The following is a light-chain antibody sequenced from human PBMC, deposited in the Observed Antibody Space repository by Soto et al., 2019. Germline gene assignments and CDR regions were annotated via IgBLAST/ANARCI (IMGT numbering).Light chain of an antibody. CDR3: ASWDVSLNGVV. CDR2: TTN. J-gene: IGLJ3*02. Sequence: QSVLTQPPSASGTPGQRVTISCSGSSSNIGSETVNWYQQLPGTAPKLLIYTTNQRPSGVPDRFSGSKSGTSASLAISGLQSEDEAAYYCASWDVSLNGVVFGGRTKLTVL. V-gene: IGLV1-44*01. CDR1: SSNIGSET.